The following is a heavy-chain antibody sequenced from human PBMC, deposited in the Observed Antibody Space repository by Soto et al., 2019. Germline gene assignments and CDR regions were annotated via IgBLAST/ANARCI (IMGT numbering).Heavy chain of an antibody. V-gene: IGHV3-23*01. Sequence: EEQLLESGGGLVQPGGSLRLSCAASGFTFSIYSMNWVRQAPGKGLEWVSLISGSGGRTHYADSVEGRITICRDNSKNTLYLEMDSVRAEDTAVYYCAKVVKYDVLAGYYKGPDYYGMDVWGHVTKGTVSS. J-gene: IGHJ6*02. CDR2: ISGSGGRT. D-gene: IGHD3-9*01. CDR1: GFTFSIYS. CDR3: AKVVKYDVLAGYYKGPDYYGMDV.